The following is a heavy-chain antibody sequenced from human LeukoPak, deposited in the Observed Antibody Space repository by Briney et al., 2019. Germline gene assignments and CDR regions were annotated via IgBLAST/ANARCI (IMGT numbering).Heavy chain of an antibody. V-gene: IGHV3-43*02. Sequence: GGSLRLSCAASGFTFSNYAMSWVRQAPGKGLEWVSFISGDGGTTYYTDSVKGRFTISRDNRKTSPYLQMNSLRTEDTALYYCAKDQGASGWGAFDYWGQGTLVTVSS. CDR3: AKDQGASGWGAFDY. J-gene: IGHJ4*02. CDR1: GFTFSNYA. CDR2: ISGDGGTT. D-gene: IGHD6-19*01.